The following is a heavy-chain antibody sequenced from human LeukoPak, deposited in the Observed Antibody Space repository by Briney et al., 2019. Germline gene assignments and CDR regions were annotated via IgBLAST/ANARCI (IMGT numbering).Heavy chain of an antibody. V-gene: IGHV3-21*01. CDR1: GFTFSSYS. CDR3: ARDVVPAAIPYGMDV. D-gene: IGHD2-2*01. J-gene: IGHJ6*02. Sequence: SGGSLRLSCAASGFTFSSYSMNWVRQAPGKGLEWVSSISSSSSYIYYADSVKGRFTISRDNAKNSLYLQMNSLSAEDTAVYYCARDVVPAAIPYGMDVWGQGTTVTVSS. CDR2: ISSSSSYI.